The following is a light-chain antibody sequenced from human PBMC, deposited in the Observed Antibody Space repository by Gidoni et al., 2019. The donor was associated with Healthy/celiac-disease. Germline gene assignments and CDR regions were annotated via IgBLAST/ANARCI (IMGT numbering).Light chain of an antibody. J-gene: IGLJ2*01. CDR1: KLGDKY. Sequence: SYELTPPPAVSVSPGQTASITCSGDKLGDKYACLYQQKPGQSPVLVIYQDSKRPSGIPERFSGSNSGNTATLTISGTQAMDEADYYCQAWDSSTEVFGGGTKLTVL. CDR2: QDS. V-gene: IGLV3-1*01. CDR3: QAWDSSTEV.